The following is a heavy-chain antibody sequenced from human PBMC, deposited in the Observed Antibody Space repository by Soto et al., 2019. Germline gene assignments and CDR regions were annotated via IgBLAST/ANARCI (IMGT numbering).Heavy chain of an antibody. CDR2: ISSDGSKK. V-gene: IGHV3-30*18. D-gene: IGHD1-1*01. CDR3: ANVRSITTGRYIFDY. J-gene: IGHJ4*02. Sequence: QVQLVESGGGVVQPGRSLRLSCVASGFSFSNNAMHWVRQAPGKGLESVAVISSDGSKKYYADSVKGQFTISRDNSKNTVYLQVDRPRAEDKAMYYCANVRSITTGRYIFDYWGQGTLVTVSS. CDR1: GFSFSNNA.